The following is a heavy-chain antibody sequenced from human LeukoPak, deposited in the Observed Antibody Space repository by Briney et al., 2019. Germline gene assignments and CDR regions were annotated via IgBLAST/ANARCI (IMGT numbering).Heavy chain of an antibody. CDR2: INSDGSST. CDR1: GFTFSSYW. CDR3: ARDSYDYGDVLKTFDT. Sequence: QPGGSLRLSCAASGFTFSSYWMHWVRQAPGKGLVWVSRINSDGSSTSYADSVKGRFTISRDNAKNTLYLQMNSLRAEDTAVYYCARDSYDYGDVLKTFDTWGQGTMVTVSS. D-gene: IGHD4-17*01. J-gene: IGHJ3*02. V-gene: IGHV3-74*01.